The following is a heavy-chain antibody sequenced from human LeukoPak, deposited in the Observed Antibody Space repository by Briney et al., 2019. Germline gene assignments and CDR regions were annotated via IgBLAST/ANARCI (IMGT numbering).Heavy chain of an antibody. CDR1: GFTFSSYA. CDR3: AKEVFTGSGGAFDI. V-gene: IGHV3-30-3*01. D-gene: IGHD1-14*01. J-gene: IGHJ3*02. CDR2: ISYDGSNK. Sequence: GRSLRLSCAASGFTFSSYAMHWVRQAPGKGLEWVAVISYDGSNKYYADSVKGRFTISRGNSKNTLYLQMNSLRVEDTAVYYCAKEVFTGSGGAFDIWGPGTMVTVSS.